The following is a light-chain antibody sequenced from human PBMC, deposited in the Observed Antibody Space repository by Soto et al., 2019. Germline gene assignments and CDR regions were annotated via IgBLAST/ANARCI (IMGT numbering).Light chain of an antibody. Sequence: DIQMTQSPSSLSASVGDRVTIICRASQDISTWLVWYQHKPGKATKSLIYAASSLQSGVPSRFSGSGSGTDFTLTISSLQPEDFATYYCQQYNSYPISVGRGTLLEIK. J-gene: IGKJ5*01. CDR2: AAS. CDR3: QQYNSYPIS. V-gene: IGKV1D-16*01. CDR1: QDISTW.